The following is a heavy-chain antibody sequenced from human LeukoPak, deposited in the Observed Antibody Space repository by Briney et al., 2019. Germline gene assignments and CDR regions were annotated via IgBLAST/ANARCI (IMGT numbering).Heavy chain of an antibody. CDR1: GGSISSSNW. J-gene: IGHJ5*02. D-gene: IGHD6-19*01. Sequence: SETLSLTCAVSGGSISSSNWWSWVRQPPGKGLEWIGEIYHSGSTNYNPSLKSRVTISVDKSKNQFSLKLSSVTAADTAVYYCARHQDHYSSGWYESNWFDPWGQGTLVTVSS. CDR2: IYHSGST. V-gene: IGHV4-4*02. CDR3: ARHQDHYSSGWYESNWFDP.